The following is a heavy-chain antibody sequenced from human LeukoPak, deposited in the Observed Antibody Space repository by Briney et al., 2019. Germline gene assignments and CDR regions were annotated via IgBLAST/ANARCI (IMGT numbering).Heavy chain of an antibody. Sequence: SVKVSCKASGGTFSSYAISWLRQAPGQGLEWMGGIIPIFGTANYAQKFQGRVTITTDESTSTAYMELSSLRSEDTAVYYCARGPRGIAVAGNFYYWGRGTLVTVSS. J-gene: IGHJ4*02. V-gene: IGHV1-69*05. CDR1: GGTFSSYA. CDR2: IIPIFGTA. CDR3: ARGPRGIAVAGNFYY. D-gene: IGHD6-19*01.